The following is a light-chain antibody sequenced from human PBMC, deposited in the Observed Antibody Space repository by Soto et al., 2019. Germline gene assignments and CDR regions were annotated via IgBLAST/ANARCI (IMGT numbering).Light chain of an antibody. CDR2: STS. J-gene: IGKJ3*01. Sequence: EIVLTQSPATLSLSPGERATLSCRASQSVSKSLAWYQQKPGQAPRLLIYSTSNRATGIPDRFSGSGSGTDFILTISRLEPEDFAVYYCQHYDNTPPSVTFGPGTKVDIK. CDR3: QHYDNTPPSVT. V-gene: IGKV3-20*01. CDR1: QSVSKS.